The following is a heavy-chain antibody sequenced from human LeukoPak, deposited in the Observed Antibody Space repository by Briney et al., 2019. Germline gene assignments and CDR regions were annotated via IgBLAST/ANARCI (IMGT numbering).Heavy chain of an antibody. D-gene: IGHD6-19*01. CDR3: ARGYSSGWYYFDY. J-gene: IGHJ4*02. CDR2: INPNSGGT. CDR1: GYTFTGYY. V-gene: IGHV1-2*02. Sequence: ASGRVSCKASGYTFTGYYMHWVRQAPGQGLGWMGWINPNSGGTNYAQKFQGRVTMTRDTSISTGYMELSRLRSDDTAVYYCARGYSSGWYYFDYWGQGTLVTVSS.